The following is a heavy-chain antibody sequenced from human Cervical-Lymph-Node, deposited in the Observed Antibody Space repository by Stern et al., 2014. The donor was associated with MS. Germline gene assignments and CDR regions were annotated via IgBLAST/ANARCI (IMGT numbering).Heavy chain of an antibody. V-gene: IGHV3-53*01. D-gene: IGHD1-26*01. Sequence: VQLVESGGGLIQPGGSLRLSCAASGFAVSSNSMSWVRQAPGKGLEWVSVIHSGCNTNAADSVKGRFTISGDNSKNTVYLQMNSVRAEDTAVYYCAREADSGSFSFFDYWGQGTLVTVSS. CDR1: GFAVSSNS. CDR2: IHSGCNT. J-gene: IGHJ4*02. CDR3: AREADSGSFSFFDY.